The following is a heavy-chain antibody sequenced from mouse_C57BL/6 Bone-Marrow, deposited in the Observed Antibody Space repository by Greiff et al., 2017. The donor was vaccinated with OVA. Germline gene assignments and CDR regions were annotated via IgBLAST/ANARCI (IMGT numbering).Heavy chain of an antibody. D-gene: IGHD1-1*01. CDR3: ARDAYYYYGRSYPDWYFDV. V-gene: IGHV7-1*01. CDR1: GFTFSDFY. Sequence: EVQLVESGGGLVQSGRSLRLSCATSGFTFSDFYMEWVRQAPGKGLEWIAASRNKANDYTTEYSASVKGRFIVSRDTSQSILYLQMNALSAEDTAIYYCARDAYYYYGRSYPDWYFDVWGTGTTVTVSS. CDR2: SRNKANDYTT. J-gene: IGHJ1*03.